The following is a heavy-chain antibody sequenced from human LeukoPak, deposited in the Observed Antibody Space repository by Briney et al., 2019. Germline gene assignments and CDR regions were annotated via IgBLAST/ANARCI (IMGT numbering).Heavy chain of an antibody. V-gene: IGHV5-51*01. J-gene: IGHJ5*02. Sequence: GESLKISCKGSGYSFTNYWIGWVRQMPGKGLEWMGVIYPGDFDTRYSPSFQGQVTISADKSISTAYLQWSSLKASDTAIYYCARRGDREWFDPWGQGPWSPSPQ. CDR3: ARRGDREWFDP. CDR2: IYPGDFDT. D-gene: IGHD3-10*01. CDR1: GYSFTNYW.